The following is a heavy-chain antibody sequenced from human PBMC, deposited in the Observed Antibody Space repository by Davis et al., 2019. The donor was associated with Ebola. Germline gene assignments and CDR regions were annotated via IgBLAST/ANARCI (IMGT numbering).Heavy chain of an antibody. Sequence: ANYAQKFQGRVTITADKSTSTAYMELSSLRSEDTAVYYCARMTTVDPDYWGQGTLVTVSS. CDR2: A. V-gene: IGHV1-69*06. CDR3: ARMTTVDPDY. D-gene: IGHD4-23*01. J-gene: IGHJ4*02.